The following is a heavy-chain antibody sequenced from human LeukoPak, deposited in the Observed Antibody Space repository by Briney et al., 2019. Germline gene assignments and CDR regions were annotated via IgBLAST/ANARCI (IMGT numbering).Heavy chain of an antibody. D-gene: IGHD5-12*01. CDR2: ISYDGSNK. J-gene: IGHJ5*02. CDR1: GFTFSSYG. V-gene: IGHV3-30*18. Sequence: PGRSLRLSCAASGFTFSSYGMHWVRQAPGKGLEWVAVISYDGSNKYYADSVKGRFTISRDNSKNTPYLQMNSLRAEDTAVYYCAKDRDLDTIPGSWGQGTLVTVSS. CDR3: AKDRDLDTIPGS.